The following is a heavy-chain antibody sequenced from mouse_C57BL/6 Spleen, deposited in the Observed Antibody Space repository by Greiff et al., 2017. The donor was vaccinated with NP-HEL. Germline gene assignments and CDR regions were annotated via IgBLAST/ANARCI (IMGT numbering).Heavy chain of an antibody. CDR1: GFTFSSYG. CDR3: ARNYGGGDYYAMDY. CDR2: ISSGGSYT. Sequence: EVHLVESGGDLVKPGGSLKLSCAASGFTFSSYGMSWVRQTPDKRLEWVATISSGGSYTYYPDSVKGRFTISRDNAKNTLYLQMSSLKSEDTAMYYCARNYGGGDYYAMDYWGQGTSVTVSS. V-gene: IGHV5-6*01. J-gene: IGHJ4*01. D-gene: IGHD1-1*01.